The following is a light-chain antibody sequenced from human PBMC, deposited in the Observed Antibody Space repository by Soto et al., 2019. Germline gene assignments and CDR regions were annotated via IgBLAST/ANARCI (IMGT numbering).Light chain of an antibody. CDR1: QIISTY. Sequence: DIQMTQSPSSLSASVGDRVTITCRASQIISTYLNWYQQRAGLAPRLLIYAASSLQSGVPPRFSGSGPGTDFTLTISSLQPEDFATYFCHQTYSAPPTFGQGTKVDIK. CDR3: HQTYSAPPT. V-gene: IGKV1-39*01. J-gene: IGKJ1*01. CDR2: AAS.